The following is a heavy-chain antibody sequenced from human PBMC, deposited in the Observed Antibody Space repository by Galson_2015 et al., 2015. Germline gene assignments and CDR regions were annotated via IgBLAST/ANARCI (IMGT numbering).Heavy chain of an antibody. Sequence: SLRLSCAASGFTFRTYWMSWVRQAPGRGLEWVANIKEDGSKRYHADSVKGRFMISRDNAKNSLYLQMNSLRAEDTAVYYCARMGWVVVGAANHYYYYMDVWGKGTTVTVSS. J-gene: IGHJ6*03. CDR3: ARMGWVVVGAANHYYYYMDV. CDR1: GFTFRTYW. V-gene: IGHV3-7*01. D-gene: IGHD2-15*01. CDR2: IKEDGSKR.